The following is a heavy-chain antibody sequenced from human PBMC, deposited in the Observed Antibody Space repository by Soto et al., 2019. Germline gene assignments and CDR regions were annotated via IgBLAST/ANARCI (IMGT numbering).Heavy chain of an antibody. D-gene: IGHD2-2*01. Sequence: SETLSLTCTVSGDSIRDGGYYWAWIRQRPGQGLEWMGYIYFTGKANYNPSLENRLTMSVDMSRRQLYLRLTSVTPADTAVYFCAKDPSPQPIPAVTPGWFDPCGPGIAVTVSS. CDR2: IYFTGKA. J-gene: IGHJ5*02. CDR3: AKDPSPQPIPAVTPGWFDP. V-gene: IGHV4-31*02. CDR1: GDSIRDGGYY.